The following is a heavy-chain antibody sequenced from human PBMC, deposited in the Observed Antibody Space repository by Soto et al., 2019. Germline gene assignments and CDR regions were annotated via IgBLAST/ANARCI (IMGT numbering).Heavy chain of an antibody. CDR2: INHSGST. J-gene: IGHJ6*03. D-gene: IGHD3-10*01. Sequence: SETLSLTCGVYGGSFSDFYWSWIRQPPGKGLEWIGEINHSGSTNYNPSLKSRVTISVETSKNQFSLRLSSVTAADTAVYFCARGVVRGAVAQQDYYYMDVWGKGTTVTVSS. V-gene: IGHV4-34*01. CDR3: ARGVVRGAVAQQDYYYMDV. CDR1: GGSFSDFY.